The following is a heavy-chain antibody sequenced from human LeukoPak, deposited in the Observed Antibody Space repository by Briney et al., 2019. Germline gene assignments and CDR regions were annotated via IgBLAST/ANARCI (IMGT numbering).Heavy chain of an antibody. CDR3: ARAGLVVISRPSWFDP. Sequence: PGGSLRLSCAASGFTFSSYAMHWVRQAPGKGLEWVAVISYDGSNKYYADSVKGRFTISRDNSKNTLYLQMNSLRAEDTAVYYCARAGLVVISRPSWFDPWGQGTLVTVSS. CDR2: ISYDGSNK. CDR1: GFTFSSYA. J-gene: IGHJ5*02. V-gene: IGHV3-30*04. D-gene: IGHD3-22*01.